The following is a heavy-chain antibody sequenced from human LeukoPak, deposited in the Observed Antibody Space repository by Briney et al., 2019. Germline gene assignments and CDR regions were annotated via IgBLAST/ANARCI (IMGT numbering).Heavy chain of an antibody. J-gene: IGHJ3*02. V-gene: IGHV3-33*01. CDR1: GLTFRNYG. D-gene: IGHD3-22*01. CDR3: ARDSYYYDSSGYWGSDAFDI. Sequence: PGGSLRLSCVASGLTFRNYGLHWVRQAPGKGLEWVAVIWYDGSNKYYADSVKGRFTISRDNSKNTLYLQMNSLRAEDTAVYYCARDSYYYDSSGYWGSDAFDIWGQGTMVTVSS. CDR2: IWYDGSNK.